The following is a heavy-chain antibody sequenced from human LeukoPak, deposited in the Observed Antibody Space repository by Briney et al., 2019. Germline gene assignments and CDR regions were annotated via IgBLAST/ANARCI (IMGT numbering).Heavy chain of an antibody. V-gene: IGHV4-34*01. CDR2: INHSGST. D-gene: IGHD2-2*01. Sequence: PSETLSLTCAVYGGSFSGYYWSWIRQPPGKGLEWIGEINHSGSTNYNPSLKSRVTISVDTSKNQFSLKLSSVTAADTAVYYCASHVVVPAANHNWFDPWGQGTLVTVSS. CDR3: ASHVVVPAANHNWFDP. J-gene: IGHJ5*02. CDR1: GGSFSGYY.